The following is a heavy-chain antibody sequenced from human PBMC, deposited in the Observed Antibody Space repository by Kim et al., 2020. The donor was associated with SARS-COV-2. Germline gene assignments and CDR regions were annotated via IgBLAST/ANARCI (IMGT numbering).Heavy chain of an antibody. CDR3: ATVAPWAQDHGSRWRWFDS. D-gene: IGHD2-15*01. J-gene: IGHJ5*01. V-gene: IGHV3-7*03. Sequence: GGSLRLSCAATGFTFSSYWMSWVRQAPGKGLEWVATVKQDGSEKFYVDSVKGRFTISRDNAKNSLYLQMNSLRAEDTAMYYCATVAPWAQDHGSRWRWFDSWGQGTLVTVSS. CDR1: GFTFSSYW. CDR2: VKQDGSEK.